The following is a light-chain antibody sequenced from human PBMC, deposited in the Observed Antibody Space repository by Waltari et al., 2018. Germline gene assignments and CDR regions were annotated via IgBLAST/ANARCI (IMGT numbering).Light chain of an antibody. Sequence: QSALTQSRPVSGPPGPSVTIPCTATTSDVGGYNYVSWYQHHPGKAPQLLIDDVPKRPSVGAAPLAACKSDNTAALTIIGLQAEDEADDYCCSYAGSIPCCVFGGGTKLTVL. J-gene: IGLJ3*02. CDR1: TSDVGGYNY. V-gene: IGLV2-11*01. CDR2: DVP. CDR3: CSYAGSIPCCV.